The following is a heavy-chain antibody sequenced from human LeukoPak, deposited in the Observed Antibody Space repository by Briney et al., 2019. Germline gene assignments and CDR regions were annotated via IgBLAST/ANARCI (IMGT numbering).Heavy chain of an antibody. CDR3: ARAERSLESGP. CDR2: IYYSGST. V-gene: IGHV4-59*05. D-gene: IGHD3-3*01. J-gene: IGHJ5*02. Sequence: PSETLSLTCTVSGGSISNYYWNWIRQPPGKGLEWIGSIYYSGSTYYNPALKTRVTISVDTYKNQFSLKMSSVTAADTAVYYCARAERSLESGPWGQGTLVTVSS. CDR1: GGSISNYY.